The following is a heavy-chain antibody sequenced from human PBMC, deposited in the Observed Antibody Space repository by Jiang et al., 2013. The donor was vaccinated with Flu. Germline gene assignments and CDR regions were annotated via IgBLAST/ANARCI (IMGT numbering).Heavy chain of an antibody. CDR2: INTYTGAT. CDR1: RDNFSGQF. J-gene: IGHJ2*01. V-gene: IGHV1-2*07. D-gene: IGHD5-18*01. Sequence: SGAEVKKPGASVKVSCKASRDNFSGQFFHWVRRAPGQGLEWMGWINTYTGATEYAHKFQDRVTLTTDEPISSTFMDLSRLTSDDTAVYYCARLAGDSHGALWYFDLWGSGTLVTVS. CDR3: ARLAGDSHGALWYFDL.